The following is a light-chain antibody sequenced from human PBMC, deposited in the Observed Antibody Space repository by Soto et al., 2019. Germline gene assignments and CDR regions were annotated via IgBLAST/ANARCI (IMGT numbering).Light chain of an antibody. Sequence: EIVMTQSPATLAVSPGETTRLSCRASQSINSFFAWYQQKPGQAPRLLIYDASIRATGIPARFSGSGSGTDFTLTISSLEPEDFAVYYCQHRSNWWTFGPGTKVDIK. CDR3: QHRSNWWT. CDR2: DAS. J-gene: IGKJ1*01. CDR1: QSINSF. V-gene: IGKV3-11*01.